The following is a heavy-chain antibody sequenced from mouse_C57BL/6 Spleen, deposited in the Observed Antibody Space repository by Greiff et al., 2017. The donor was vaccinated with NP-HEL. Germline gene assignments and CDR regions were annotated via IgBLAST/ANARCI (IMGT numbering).Heavy chain of an antibody. Sequence: QVQLQQSGAELARPGASVKLSCKASGYTFTSYGISWVKQRTGQGLEWIGEIYPRSGNTYYNEKFKGKATLTADKSSSTAYFELRSLTSEDSAVYFCAGAVITTVVAHFDYWGQGTTLTVSS. CDR2: IYPRSGNT. CDR1: GYTFTSYG. CDR3: AGAVITTVVAHFDY. J-gene: IGHJ2*01. V-gene: IGHV1-81*01. D-gene: IGHD1-1*01.